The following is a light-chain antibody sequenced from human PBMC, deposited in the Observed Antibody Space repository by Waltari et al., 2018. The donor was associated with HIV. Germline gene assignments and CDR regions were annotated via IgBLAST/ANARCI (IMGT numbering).Light chain of an antibody. V-gene: IGKV1-9*01. CDR1: QDISNN. J-gene: IGKJ3*01. CDR2: AAT. Sequence: DVHLPQSPSFLSASMRDRVTITCRASQDISNNLARYQQKPGTVRKLVSYAATTLQSGVPSRFSGSRSGTEFTLTISSLQPEDFATYYGQQLRGDPFTFGPGITVDLK. CDR3: QQLRGDPFT.